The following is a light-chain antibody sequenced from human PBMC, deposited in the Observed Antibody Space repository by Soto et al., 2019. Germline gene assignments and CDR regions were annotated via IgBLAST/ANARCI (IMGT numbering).Light chain of an antibody. J-gene: IGKJ5*01. V-gene: IGKV3-20*01. CDR2: GAS. CDR3: QQYGSSPIT. Sequence: ETVLTQSPATLSLSPGERATLSCRASQSISSYLAWYQQKPGQAPRLLIYGASSRATGIPDRFSGSGSGTDFTLTISRLEPEDFAVYYCQQYGSSPITFGQGTRLE. CDR1: QSISSY.